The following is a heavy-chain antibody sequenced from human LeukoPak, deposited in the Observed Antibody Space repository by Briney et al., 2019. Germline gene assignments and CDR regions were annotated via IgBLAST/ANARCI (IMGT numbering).Heavy chain of an antibody. J-gene: IGHJ4*02. CDR1: GGSISSYY. D-gene: IGHD3-3*01. CDR3: ARDRYDFWSGYYSDY. CDR2: IYYSGST. V-gene: IGHV4-59*01. Sequence: SETLSLTCTVSGGSISSYYWSWIRQPPGKGLEWIGYIYYSGSTNYNPSLKSRVTISVDTSKNHFSLKLSSVTAADTAVYYCARDRYDFWSGYYSDYWGQGTLVTVSS.